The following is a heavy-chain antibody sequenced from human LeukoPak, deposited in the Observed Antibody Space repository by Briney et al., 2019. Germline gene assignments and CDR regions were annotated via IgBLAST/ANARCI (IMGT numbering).Heavy chain of an antibody. CDR3: TREGRGSDAFDY. V-gene: IGHV3-49*04. J-gene: IGHJ4*02. Sequence: GGSLRLSCTASGFTFGDYAMSWVRQAPGKGLEWVGFIRSKAYGGTTEYAASVKGRFTISRDDSKSIAYLQMNSLKTEDTAVYYCTREGRGSDAFDYWGQRPLVTVSS. CDR2: IRSKAYGGTT. D-gene: IGHD3-16*01. CDR1: GFTFGDYA.